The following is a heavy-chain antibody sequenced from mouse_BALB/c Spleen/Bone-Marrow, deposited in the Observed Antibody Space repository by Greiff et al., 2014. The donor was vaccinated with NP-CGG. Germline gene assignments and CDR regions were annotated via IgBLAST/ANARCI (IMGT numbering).Heavy chain of an antibody. Sequence: EVMLVESGAELVKPGASVKLSCTASGFNIKDTYMHWVKQRPEQGLEWIGRIDPANGNTKYDPKFQGKATITADTSSNTAYLQLSSLTSEDTAVYYCAPYYYGSSQFAYWGQGTLVTVSA. D-gene: IGHD1-1*01. CDR2: IDPANGNT. V-gene: IGHV14-3*02. J-gene: IGHJ3*01. CDR1: GFNIKDTY. CDR3: APYYYGSSQFAY.